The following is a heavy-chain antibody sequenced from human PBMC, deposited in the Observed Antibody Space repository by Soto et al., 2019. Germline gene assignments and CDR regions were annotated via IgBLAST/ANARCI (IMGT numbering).Heavy chain of an antibody. V-gene: IGHV1-69*13. CDR2: IIPIFGTA. D-gene: IGHD2-2*01. CDR3: AISYIVVVPAAPYGMDV. J-gene: IGHJ6*02. CDR1: GGTFSSYA. Sequence: SVKVSCKASGGTFSSYAISWVRQAPGQGLEWMGGIIPIFGTANYAQKFQGRVTITADESTSTAYMELSGLRSEDTAVYYCAISYIVVVPAAPYGMDVWGQGTTVTVSS.